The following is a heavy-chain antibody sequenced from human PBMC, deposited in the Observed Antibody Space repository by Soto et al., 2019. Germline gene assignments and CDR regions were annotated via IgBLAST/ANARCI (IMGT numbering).Heavy chain of an antibody. J-gene: IGHJ6*02. CDR3: ARDDSGYYYYYGMDV. CDR2: IWYDGSNK. CDR1: GFTFSSYG. Sequence: QVQLVESGGGVVQPGRSLRLSCAASGFTFSSYGMHWVRQAPGKGLEWVAVIWYDGSNKYYADSVKGRFTISRDNSKNTLYLQMNSLRAEDTAVYYCARDDSGYYYYYGMDVWGQGTTVTASS. D-gene: IGHD1-26*01. V-gene: IGHV3-33*01.